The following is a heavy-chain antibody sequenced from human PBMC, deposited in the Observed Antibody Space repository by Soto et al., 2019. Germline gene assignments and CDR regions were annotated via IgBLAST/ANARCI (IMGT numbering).Heavy chain of an antibody. Sequence: SETLSLTCTVSGGSISYNNYYWGWIRQPPGRGLEWIGSVFYSGATYYNPSLKSRLTISVDTSKNQFSLKLTSVTAADTAVYYCARTGNYDDSVPISSPDFWGQGTLVTVSS. D-gene: IGHD3-22*01. V-gene: IGHV4-39*01. CDR2: VFYSGAT. CDR3: ARTGNYDDSVPISSPDF. CDR1: GGSISYNNYY. J-gene: IGHJ4*02.